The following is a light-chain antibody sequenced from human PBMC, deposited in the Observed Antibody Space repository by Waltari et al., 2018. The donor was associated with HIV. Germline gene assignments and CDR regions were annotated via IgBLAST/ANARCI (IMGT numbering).Light chain of an antibody. CDR1: NIGSKT. V-gene: IGLV3-21*02. Sequence: SSVLTQPPSVSVAPGQTARLTCGGDNIGSKTVPWYQQKPGQAPLVVVYDDRDRPSGIPERFSGSNSGNTATLTINRVEAGDEADYYCQVWDTISDHRVFGGGTKLTVL. CDR2: DDR. CDR3: QVWDTISDHRV. J-gene: IGLJ2*01.